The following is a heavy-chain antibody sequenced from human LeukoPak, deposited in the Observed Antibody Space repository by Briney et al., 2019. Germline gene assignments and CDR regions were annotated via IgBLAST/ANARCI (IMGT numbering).Heavy chain of an antibody. J-gene: IGHJ4*02. CDR2: IYYSGST. CDR3: ARDRGYSYGYDFDY. Sequence: SETLSLTCTVSGGSISIYYWSWIRQPPGKGLEWIGYIYYSGSTNYNPSLKSRVTISVDTSKNQFSLKLSSVTAADTAVYYCARDRGYSYGYDFDYWGQGTLVTVSS. V-gene: IGHV4-59*01. D-gene: IGHD5-18*01. CDR1: GGSISIYY.